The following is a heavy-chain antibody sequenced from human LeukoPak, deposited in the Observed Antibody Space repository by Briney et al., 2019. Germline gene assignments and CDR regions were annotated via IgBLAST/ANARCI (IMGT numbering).Heavy chain of an antibody. CDR3: AKTPAVAGPRDYYYYYGMDV. J-gene: IGHJ6*02. Sequence: GGSLRLSCAASGFTFSSYSMNWVRQAPGKGLEWVSSISGSGSYIYYADSVKGRFTISRDNAKNSLYLQMNSLRAEDTALYYCAKTPAVAGPRDYYYYYGMDVWGQGTTVTVSS. CDR1: GFTFSSYS. CDR2: ISGSGSYI. V-gene: IGHV3-21*04. D-gene: IGHD6-19*01.